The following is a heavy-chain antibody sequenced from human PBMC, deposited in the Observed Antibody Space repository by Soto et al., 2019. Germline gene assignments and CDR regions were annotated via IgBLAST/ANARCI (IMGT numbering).Heavy chain of an antibody. CDR1: GGSISNVDYY. Sequence: PSETLSLTCTVSGGSISNVDYYWSWIRQPPGKGLEWIGYIYYSGSTYYNPSLKSRVTISVDTSKNQFSLKLSSVTAADTAVYYCASLNDLVGANYFDYWGQGTLVTVSS. J-gene: IGHJ4*02. D-gene: IGHD1-26*01. CDR2: IYYSGST. V-gene: IGHV4-30-4*01. CDR3: ASLNDLVGANYFDY.